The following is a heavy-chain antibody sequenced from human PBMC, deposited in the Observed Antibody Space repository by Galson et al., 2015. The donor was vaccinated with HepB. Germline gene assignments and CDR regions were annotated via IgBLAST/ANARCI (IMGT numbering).Heavy chain of an antibody. Sequence: SLRLSCADSGFTFSSYSMNWVRQAPGKGLEWVSYISSSSSTIFYADSVKGRFTFSRDNAKNSLYLQMNSLRAEDTAVYYCARVIWFGEPIDYWGQGTLVTVSS. CDR2: ISSSSSTI. V-gene: IGHV3-48*04. CDR1: GFTFSSYS. D-gene: IGHD3-10*01. J-gene: IGHJ4*02. CDR3: ARVIWFGEPIDY.